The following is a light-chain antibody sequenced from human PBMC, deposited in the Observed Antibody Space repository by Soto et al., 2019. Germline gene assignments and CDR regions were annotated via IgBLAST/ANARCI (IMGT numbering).Light chain of an antibody. J-gene: IGKJ4*01. Sequence: EIVLTQSPATLSLSPGERATLSCRASQSVSTYLAWYQQKPGQAPRLLIYDASKRATGIPARFSGGGSGTDFTLTISSLEREDFAVYYCQHREDWPLTFGGGTKVEIK. CDR1: QSVSTY. CDR3: QHREDWPLT. CDR2: DAS. V-gene: IGKV3-11*01.